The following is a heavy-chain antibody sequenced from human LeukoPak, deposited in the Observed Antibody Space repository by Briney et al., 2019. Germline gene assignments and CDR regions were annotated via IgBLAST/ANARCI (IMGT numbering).Heavy chain of an antibody. CDR1: GFTFSNAW. J-gene: IGHJ5*02. D-gene: IGHD3-22*01. CDR2: IKSKTDGGTT. CDR3: TTDETMIVVVTWWFDP. V-gene: IGHV3-15*01. Sequence: PGGSLRLSCAASGFTFSNAWMSWVRQAPGKGLEWVGRIKSKTDGGTTDYAAPVKGRFTISRDDSKNTLYLQMNSLKTEDAAVYYCTTDETMIVVVTWWFDPWGQGTLVTVSS.